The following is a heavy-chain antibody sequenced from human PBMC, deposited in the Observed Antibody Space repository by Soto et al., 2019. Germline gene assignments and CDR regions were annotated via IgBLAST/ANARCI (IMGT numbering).Heavy chain of an antibody. CDR2: ISSGGSTV. V-gene: IGHV3-48*03. CDR3: ARDRAAGGY. D-gene: IGHD6-13*01. Sequence: GGSLRLSCAASGFSFSNYEMNWVRQAPGKGLEWVAYISSGGSTVHYADSVRGRFTVSRDNARNSLYLQMNTLRVEDTALYYCARDRAAGGYWGQGTLVTVSS. J-gene: IGHJ4*02. CDR1: GFSFSNYE.